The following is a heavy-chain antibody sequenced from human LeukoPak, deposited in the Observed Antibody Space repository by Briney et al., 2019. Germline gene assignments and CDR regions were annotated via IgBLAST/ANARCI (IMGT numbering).Heavy chain of an antibody. J-gene: IGHJ6*03. Sequence: GGSLRLSCAASGFTFSSYWMSWVRQAPGKGLEWMANIKQDGSEKYYVDSVKGRFTISRDNAKNSLYLQMNSLRAEDTAVYYCAYSGSYYYYMDVWGKGTTVTISS. V-gene: IGHV3-7*01. CDR2: IKQDGSEK. CDR1: GFTFSSYW. D-gene: IGHD1-26*01. CDR3: AYSGSYYYYMDV.